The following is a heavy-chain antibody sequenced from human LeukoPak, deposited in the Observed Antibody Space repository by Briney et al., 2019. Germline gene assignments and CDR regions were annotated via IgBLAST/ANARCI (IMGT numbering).Heavy chain of an antibody. D-gene: IGHD6-13*01. CDR1: GASISSGGYS. CDR3: ARVVAAAGTVGLLDY. Sequence: SQTLSLTCAVSGASISSGGYSWSWVRQPAGEWLEWIGYIYHSGSTYYNPSLKSRVTISVDRSKNQFSLKLSSVTAADTAVYYCARVVAAAGTVGLLDYWGQGTLVTVSS. CDR2: IYHSGST. V-gene: IGHV4-30-2*01. J-gene: IGHJ4*02.